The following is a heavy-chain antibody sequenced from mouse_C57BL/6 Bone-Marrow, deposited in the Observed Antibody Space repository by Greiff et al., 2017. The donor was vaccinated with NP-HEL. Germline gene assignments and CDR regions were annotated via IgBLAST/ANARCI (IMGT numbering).Heavy chain of an antibody. CDR2: IYPGDGDT. V-gene: IGHV1-82*01. J-gene: IGHJ2*01. D-gene: IGHD1-1*01. CDR1: GYAFSSSW. Sequence: QVQLKESGPELVKPGASVKISCKASGYAFSSSWMNWVKQRPGKGLEWIGRIYPGDGDTNYNGKFKGKATLTADKSSSTAYMQLSSLTSEDSAVYFCARYGSLYYFDYWGQGTTLTVSS. CDR3: ARYGSLYYFDY.